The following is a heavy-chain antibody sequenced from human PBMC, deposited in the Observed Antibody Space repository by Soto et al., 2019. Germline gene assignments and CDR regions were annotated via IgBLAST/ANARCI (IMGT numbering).Heavy chain of an antibody. Sequence: EVQLVESGGGLIQPGGSLRLSCAVSGFTVSNNYMSWVRQAPGKGLEGVSVIYSGGYTAYGDSVKGRFTISRDNSKNTLYLQRKRRRAGDPAVFYGAPRPGGGGYWGQGTLVTVSS. CDR2: IYSGGYT. V-gene: IGHV3-53*01. J-gene: IGHJ4*02. CDR3: APRPGGGGY. D-gene: IGHD3-10*01. CDR1: GFTVSNNY.